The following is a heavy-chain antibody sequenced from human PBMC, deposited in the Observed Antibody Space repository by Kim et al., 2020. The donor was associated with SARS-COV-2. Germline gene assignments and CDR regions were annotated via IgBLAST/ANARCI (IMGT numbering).Heavy chain of an antibody. CDR1: GYTFKTHG. D-gene: IGHD6-19*01. CDR3: ARTAGIVVAVPMDG. J-gene: IGHJ6*03. Sequence: ASVKVSCKASGYTFKTHGISWVRQAPGQGLEWMGWITAYNGITNYAQRFQGRVSMSTDTSASTAYMELTNLRSDDTAVYYCARTAGIVVAVPMDGWGEGTTVTVSS. V-gene: IGHV1-18*01. CDR2: ITAYNGIT.